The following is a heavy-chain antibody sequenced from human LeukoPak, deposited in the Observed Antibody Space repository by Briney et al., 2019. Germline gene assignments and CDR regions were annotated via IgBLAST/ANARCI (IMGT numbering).Heavy chain of an antibody. D-gene: IGHD2/OR15-2a*01. CDR3: APPRNYFDS. V-gene: IGHV3-15*01. CDR2: IKSKTDGGTA. CDR1: GFTFSDEW. J-gene: IGHJ5*01. Sequence: KPGGSLRLSCVVSGFTFSDEWMNWVRQAPGKGLEWVGHIKSKTDGGTADYAAPVKGRFTISRDDSRNTLFLQMNSLRTEDTAVYYCAPPRNYFDSWGQGTLVTVSS.